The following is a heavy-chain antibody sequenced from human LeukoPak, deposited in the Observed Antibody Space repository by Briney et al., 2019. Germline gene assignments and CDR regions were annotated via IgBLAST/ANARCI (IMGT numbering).Heavy chain of an antibody. CDR3: ARRLTQYDCFDP. V-gene: IGHV6-1*01. Sequence: SQTLSLTCAISGDSVSSNSVTWNWIRQSPSKGLEWLGRTYYRSTWYNDYAVSVRGRITVNPDTSKNQFSLHLNSVTPEDTAVYYCARRLTQYDCFDPWGQGVLVTVSS. J-gene: IGHJ5*02. D-gene: IGHD2-2*01. CDR1: GDSVSSNSVT. CDR2: TYYRSTWYN.